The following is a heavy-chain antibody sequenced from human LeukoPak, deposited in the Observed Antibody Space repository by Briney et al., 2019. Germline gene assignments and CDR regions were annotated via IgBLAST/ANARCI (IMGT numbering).Heavy chain of an antibody. CDR1: GFTFSSYS. Sequence: GGSLRLSCAASGFTFSSYSMNWVRQAPGKGLEWVSSISSSSSYIYYADSVKGRFTISRDNAKNSLYLQMNSLGAEDTAVYYCARVGAAAGTGFDYWGQGTLVTVSS. J-gene: IGHJ4*02. CDR3: ARVGAAAGTGFDY. CDR2: ISSSSSYI. V-gene: IGHV3-21*01. D-gene: IGHD6-13*01.